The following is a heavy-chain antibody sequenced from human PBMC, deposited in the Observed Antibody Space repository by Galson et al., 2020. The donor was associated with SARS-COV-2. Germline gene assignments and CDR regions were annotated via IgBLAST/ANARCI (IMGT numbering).Heavy chain of an antibody. D-gene: IGHD3-22*01. V-gene: IGHV4-59*01. J-gene: IGHJ3*02. Sequence: SETLSLTCTVSGGSISSYYWSWIRQPPGNGLEWIGYSDYSGSTNYNPSLKSRVTISVDTSKNQFSLKLSSVTAADTAVYYCARYGVVDYYDSSGYDTNAFEIWGQGTMVTVSS. CDR1: GGSISSYY. CDR2: SDYSGST. CDR3: ARYGVVDYYDSSGYDTNAFEI.